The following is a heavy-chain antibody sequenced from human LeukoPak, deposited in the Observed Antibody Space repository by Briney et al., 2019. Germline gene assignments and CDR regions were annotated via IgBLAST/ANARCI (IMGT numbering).Heavy chain of an antibody. V-gene: IGHV4-34*01. CDR2: INHSGST. Sequence: SETLSLTCAVYGGSFSGYYWSWIRQPPGKGLEWIGEINHSGSTNYNPSLKSRVTISADTSKNQFSLKLSSVTAADTAVYYCARGRPRYYYGSGSYYRGPFDYWGQGTLVTVSS. D-gene: IGHD3-10*01. CDR1: GGSFSGYY. CDR3: ARGRPRYYYGSGSYYRGPFDY. J-gene: IGHJ4*02.